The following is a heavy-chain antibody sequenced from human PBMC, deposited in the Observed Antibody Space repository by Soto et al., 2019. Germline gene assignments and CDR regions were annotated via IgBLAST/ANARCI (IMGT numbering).Heavy chain of an antibody. V-gene: IGHV1-69*01. CDR2: IIPIFGTA. D-gene: IGHD6-19*01. CDR3: ARGLRGPRSSXWGPQDYYYYYGMDV. CDR1: VGNFSRYA. J-gene: IGHJ6*02. Sequence: SVTVSCKASVGNFSRYAISWVRQAPGQGLEWMGGIIPIFGTANYAQKFQGRVTITADESTSTAYMELSSLRSEDTAVYYCARGLRGPRSSXWGPQDYYYYYGMDVWGQGTTVTVSS.